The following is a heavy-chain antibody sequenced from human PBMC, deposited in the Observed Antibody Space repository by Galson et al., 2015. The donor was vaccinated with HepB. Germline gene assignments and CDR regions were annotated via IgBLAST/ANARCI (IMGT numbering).Heavy chain of an antibody. V-gene: IGHV3-30*04. CDR2: ISYDGSNK. D-gene: IGHD3-10*01. CDR3: AREDGSGSYYLDY. Sequence: SLRLSCAASGFTFSSYAMHWVRQAPGKGLEWVAVISYDGSNKYYADSVKGRFTISRDNSKNMLYLQMNSLRAEDTAVYYCAREDGSGSYYLDYWGQGTLVTVSS. J-gene: IGHJ4*02. CDR1: GFTFSSYA.